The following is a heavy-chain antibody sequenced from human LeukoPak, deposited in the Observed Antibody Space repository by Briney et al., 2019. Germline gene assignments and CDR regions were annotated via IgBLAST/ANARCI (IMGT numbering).Heavy chain of an antibody. CDR3: AKLAKYFYGAETFYFFEH. J-gene: IGHJ4*02. D-gene: IGHD3-10*01. V-gene: IGHV3-7*01. CDR2: INQDGTEK. CDR1: GFSFTTYW. Sequence: GESLRLSCAASGFSFTTYWMSWVRQAQGKGLEWVANINQDGTEKYYVESVKGRFTISRDNGKNSLYLQMNSPRVEDTAVYYCAKLAKYFYGAETFYFFEHWGQGTPVIASS.